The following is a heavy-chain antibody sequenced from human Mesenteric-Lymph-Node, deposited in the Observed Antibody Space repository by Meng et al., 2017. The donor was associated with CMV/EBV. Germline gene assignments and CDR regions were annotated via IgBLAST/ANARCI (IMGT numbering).Heavy chain of an antibody. Sequence: GGSLRLSCAASGFTFSNYAINWVRQAPGKGLEWVAVFSFDGSKKYNPDSVKGRFTISRDNSKNTLYLQLNSLRVEDTAIYYCARETTGVVDYWGQGTLVTVSS. D-gene: IGHD7-27*01. CDR3: ARETTGVVDY. V-gene: IGHV3-30*04. CDR2: FSFDGSKK. J-gene: IGHJ4*02. CDR1: GFTFSNYA.